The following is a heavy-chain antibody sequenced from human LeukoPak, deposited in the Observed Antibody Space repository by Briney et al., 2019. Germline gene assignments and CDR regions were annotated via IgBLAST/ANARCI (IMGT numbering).Heavy chain of an antibody. V-gene: IGHV1-8*01. CDR1: GYTFTSYD. Sequence: ASVKVSCKASGYTFTSYDNNWVRQATGQRLEWMGWMNPNSGNTGYAQKFQGRVTMTRNTSISTAYMELSSLRSEDTAVYYCARGPILTGYQFDYWGQGTLVTVSS. J-gene: IGHJ4*02. CDR3: ARGPILTGYQFDY. D-gene: IGHD3-9*01. CDR2: MNPNSGNT.